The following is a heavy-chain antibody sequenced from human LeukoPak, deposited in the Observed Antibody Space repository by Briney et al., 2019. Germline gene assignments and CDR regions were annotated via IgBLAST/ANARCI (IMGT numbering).Heavy chain of an antibody. V-gene: IGHV3-23*01. CDR3: AKGSGYVPYFDY. J-gene: IGHJ4*02. CDR1: GFTFSSYA. D-gene: IGHD5-12*01. CDR2: ISGSGGST. Sequence: GGSLRLSCAASGFTFSSYAMSWVRQAPGKGLEWVSAISGSGGSTYYADSVKGRFTISRDNSKNALYLQMNSLRAEDTAVYYCAKGSGYVPYFDYWGQGTLVTVSS.